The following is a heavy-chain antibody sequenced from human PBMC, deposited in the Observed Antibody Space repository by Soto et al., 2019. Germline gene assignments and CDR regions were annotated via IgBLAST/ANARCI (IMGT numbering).Heavy chain of an antibody. D-gene: IGHD3-10*01. V-gene: IGHV1-69*13. CDR1: GGTFSSYA. CDR2: IIPIFGTA. CDR3: ARQVGGPDAFDI. J-gene: IGHJ3*02. Sequence: SVNVSCKASGGTFSSYAISWVRQAPGQGLELMGVIIPIFGTANYAQKFQGRVTSTAXXXXXXAXMXLXSXRSKXTAVYYCARQVGGPDAFDIWGQGTMVTVSS.